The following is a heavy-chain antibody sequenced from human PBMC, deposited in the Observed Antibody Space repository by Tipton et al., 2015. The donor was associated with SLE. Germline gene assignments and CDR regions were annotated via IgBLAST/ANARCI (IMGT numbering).Heavy chain of an antibody. CDR2: IYHSGST. CDR1: GYSISSGYY. V-gene: IGHV4-38-2*02. CDR3: ARDLGATFDY. D-gene: IGHD1-26*01. Sequence: TLSLTCTVSGYSISSGYYWGWIRQPPGKGLEWIGSIYHSGSTYYNPSLKSRVTISVDTSKNQFSLKLSSVTAADTAVYYCARDLGATFDYWGQRTLVTVSS. J-gene: IGHJ4*02.